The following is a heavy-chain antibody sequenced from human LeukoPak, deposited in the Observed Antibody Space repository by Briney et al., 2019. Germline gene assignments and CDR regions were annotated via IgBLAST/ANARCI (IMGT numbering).Heavy chain of an antibody. D-gene: IGHD2-15*01. CDR1: GGSISSGSYY. Sequence: SETLSLTCTVSGGSISSGSYYWSWIRQPAGKGLEWIGRIYTSGSTNYNPSLKSRVTISADTSKNQFSLKLSSVTAADTAVYYCARDAPLYCSGGSCWGYYYYMDVWGKGTTVTVSS. CDR3: ARDAPLYCSGGSCWGYYYYMDV. J-gene: IGHJ6*03. V-gene: IGHV4-61*02. CDR2: IYTSGST.